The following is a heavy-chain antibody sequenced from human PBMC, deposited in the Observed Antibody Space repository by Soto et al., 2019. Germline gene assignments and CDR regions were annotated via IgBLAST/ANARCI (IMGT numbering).Heavy chain of an antibody. D-gene: IGHD6-19*01. V-gene: IGHV3-74*01. CDR3: ARDLWYTSGWYAPY. CDR1: GFIFSNYY. CDR2: ISIDGTYT. J-gene: IGHJ4*02. Sequence: PGGSLRLSCAASGFIFSNYYMHWVRQAPGKGPVWVSRISIDGTYTTYADSVKGRFTTSRDNSKNTLHLQMNSLTADDTAVYYCARDLWYTSGWYAPYWGQGTLVTVSS.